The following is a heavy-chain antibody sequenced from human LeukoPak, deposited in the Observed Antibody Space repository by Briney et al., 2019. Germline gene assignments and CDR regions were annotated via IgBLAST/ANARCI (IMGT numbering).Heavy chain of an antibody. CDR1: GGSISSYY. D-gene: IGHD6-19*01. V-gene: IGHV4-4*07. Sequence: SETLSLTCTVSGGSISSYYWSCIRQPAGKGLEWIGRIYTSGSTNYNPSLKSRVTMSVDTSKNQFSLKLSSVTAADTAVYYCARTRISYSSGWYSARWFDPWGQGTLVTVSS. J-gene: IGHJ5*02. CDR3: ARTRISYSSGWYSARWFDP. CDR2: IYTSGST.